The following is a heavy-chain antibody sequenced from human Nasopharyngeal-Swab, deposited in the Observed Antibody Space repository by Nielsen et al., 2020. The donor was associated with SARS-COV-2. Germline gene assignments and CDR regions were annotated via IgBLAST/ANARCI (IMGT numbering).Heavy chain of an antibody. CDR1: GGSFSGYY. J-gene: IGHJ4*02. CDR3: ARGGGYSYGAIDY. Sequence: GSLRLSCAVYGGSFSGYYWSWIRQPPGKGLEWIGEINHSGSTNYNPSLKSRVTISVDTSKNQFSLKLSSVTAADTAVYCCARGGGYSYGAIDYWGQGTLVTVSS. V-gene: IGHV4-34*01. D-gene: IGHD5-18*01. CDR2: INHSGST.